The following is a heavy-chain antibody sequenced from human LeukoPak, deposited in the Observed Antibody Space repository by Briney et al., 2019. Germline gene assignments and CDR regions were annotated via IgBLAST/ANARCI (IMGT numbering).Heavy chain of an antibody. CDR2: ISAYNGNT. CDR3: ARETTTVTSPWYYYYGMDV. D-gene: IGHD4-11*01. CDR1: GYTFTSYG. Sequence: GASVKVSCKASGYTFTSYGISWVRQAPGQGLEWMGWISAYNGNTNYAQKLQGRVTMTTDTSTSAAYMELRSLRSDDTAVYYCARETTTVTSPWYYYYGMDVWGQGTTVTVSS. J-gene: IGHJ6*02. V-gene: IGHV1-18*01.